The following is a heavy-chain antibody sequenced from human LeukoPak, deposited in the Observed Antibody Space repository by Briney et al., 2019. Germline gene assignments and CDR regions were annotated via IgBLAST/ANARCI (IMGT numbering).Heavy chain of an antibody. CDR3: AKRVTVTNVLDY. CDR2: ISGSGGST. J-gene: IGHJ4*02. CDR1: GFTFSSYA. Sequence: GSLRLSCAASGFTFSSYAMSWVRQAPGKGLEWVSAISGSGGSTYYADSVKGRFTISRDNSKNTLYLQMNSLRAEDTAVYYCAKRVTVTNVLDYWGQGTLVTVSS. V-gene: IGHV3-23*01. D-gene: IGHD4-17*01.